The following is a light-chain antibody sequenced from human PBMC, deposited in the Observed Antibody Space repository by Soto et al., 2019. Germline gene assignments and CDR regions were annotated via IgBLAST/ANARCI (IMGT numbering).Light chain of an antibody. J-gene: IGKJ1*01. V-gene: IGKV3-20*01. CDR2: GAS. Sequence: IGLTQSPGTLSLSPGERATLSCRSSPRVHSNYLAWYKQKPGQAPRLLFSGASSRATGITDRFSGSGSGADGTLTMTRLEAEDLAVSFCQHYGGSPLTFGQGTTVE. CDR1: PRVHSNY. CDR3: QHYGGSPLT.